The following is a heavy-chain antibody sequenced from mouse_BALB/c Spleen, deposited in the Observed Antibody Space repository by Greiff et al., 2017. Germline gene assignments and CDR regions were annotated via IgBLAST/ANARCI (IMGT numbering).Heavy chain of an antibody. CDR2: IYPGNVNT. CDR3: AREGDYDGFAY. J-gene: IGHJ3*01. V-gene: IGHV1S56*01. D-gene: IGHD2-4*01. CDR1: GYTFTSYY. Sequence: QVQLQQSGPELVKPGASVRISCKASGYTFTSYYIHWVKQRPGQGLEWIGWIYPGNVNTKYNEKFKGKATLTADKSSSTAYMQLSSLTSEDSAVYFCAREGDYDGFAYWGQGTLVTVSA.